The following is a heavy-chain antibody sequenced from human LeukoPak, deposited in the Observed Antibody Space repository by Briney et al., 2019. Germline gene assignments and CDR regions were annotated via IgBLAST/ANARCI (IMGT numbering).Heavy chain of an antibody. V-gene: IGHV4-30-2*01. J-gene: IGHJ5*02. Sequence: SETLSLTCAVSGGSISSGGYSWSWSRQPPGKGLEWVGYISHSGSTYYNPSLKSRVTISIDRSNNQFSLKLSSVTAADTAVYYCARGNWFDPWGQGTLVTVSS. CDR3: ARGNWFDP. CDR1: GGSISSGGYS. CDR2: ISHSGST.